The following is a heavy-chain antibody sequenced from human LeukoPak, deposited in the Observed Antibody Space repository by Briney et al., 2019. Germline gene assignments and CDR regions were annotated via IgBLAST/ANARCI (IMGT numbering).Heavy chain of an antibody. CDR3: AKDGASSWSYYFDY. D-gene: IGHD6-13*01. CDR2: ISSSGGST. Sequence: PGGSLRLSCAAPGFTFSSYAMSWVRQAPGKGLEWVSAISSSGGSTYYADSVKGRFNISRDNSKNTLYLQMNSLRAEDTAVYYCAKDGASSWSYYFDYWGQGTLVTVSS. V-gene: IGHV3-23*01. CDR1: GFTFSSYA. J-gene: IGHJ4*02.